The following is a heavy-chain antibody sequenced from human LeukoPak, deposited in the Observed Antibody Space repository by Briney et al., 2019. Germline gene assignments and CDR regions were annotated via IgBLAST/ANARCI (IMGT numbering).Heavy chain of an antibody. CDR2: INHSGST. J-gene: IGHJ6*03. D-gene: IGHD1-26*01. CDR1: GGSFSGYY. V-gene: IGHV4-34*01. Sequence: SETLSLTCAVYGGSFSGYYWSWIRQPPGKGLEWIGEINHSGSTNYNPSLKSRVTISVDTSKNQFSLKLSSVTAADTAVYYCARDPYSGSYGAYYYYYMDVWGKGTTVTISS. CDR3: ARDPYSGSYGAYYYYYMDV.